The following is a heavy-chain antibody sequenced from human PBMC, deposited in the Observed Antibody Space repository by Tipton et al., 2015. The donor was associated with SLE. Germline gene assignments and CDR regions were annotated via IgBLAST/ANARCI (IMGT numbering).Heavy chain of an antibody. CDR2: IYYSGST. V-gene: IGHV4-39*07. CDR1: GGSISSSSYY. CDR3: ARSPRGSLLLGRFDY. Sequence: TLSLTCTVSGGSISSSSYYWGWIRQPPGKGLEWIGSIYYSGSTYYNPSLKSRLTISVDTSKNQFSLKLSSVTAADTAVYYCARSPRGSLLLGRFDYWGQGTLVTVSS. D-gene: IGHD3-10*01. J-gene: IGHJ4*02.